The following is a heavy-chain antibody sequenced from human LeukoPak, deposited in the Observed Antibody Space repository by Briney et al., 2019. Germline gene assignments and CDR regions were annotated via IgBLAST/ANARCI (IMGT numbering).Heavy chain of an antibody. V-gene: IGHV4-4*02. CDR2: IYHDGST. CDR1: GGTISSNNW. Sequence: SETLSLTCAVSGGTISSNNWWIWVRQSPEKGLEWIGEIYHDGSTNYNPSLKSRVTISMDKSKNQLSLKLNFVTAADTAVYYCARDPSSLRYFDWLFSNYFDYWGQGTLVTVSS. CDR3: ARDPSSLRYFDWLFSNYFDY. D-gene: IGHD3-9*01. J-gene: IGHJ4*02.